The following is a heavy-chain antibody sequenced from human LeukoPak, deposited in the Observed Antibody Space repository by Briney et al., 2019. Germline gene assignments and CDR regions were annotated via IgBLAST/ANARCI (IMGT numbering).Heavy chain of an antibody. CDR2: ISYDGSNK. V-gene: IGHV3-30*18. D-gene: IGHD3-10*01. J-gene: IGHJ4*02. CDR1: GFTFSSYG. CDR3: AKDRGVHGGLDY. Sequence: GGSLRLSCAASGFTFSSYGMHCVRQAPGKGLEWVAVISYDGSNKYYADSVKGRFTISRDNSKNTLYLQMNSLRAEDTAVYYCAKDRGVHGGLDYWGQGTLVTVSS.